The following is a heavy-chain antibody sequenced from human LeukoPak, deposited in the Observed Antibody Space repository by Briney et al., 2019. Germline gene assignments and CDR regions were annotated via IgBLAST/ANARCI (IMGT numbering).Heavy chain of an antibody. CDR3: ARLPYYYDSSGYSRRVDY. J-gene: IGHJ4*02. CDR2: INPNSGGT. Sequence: ASVKVSCKASGYTFTCYYMHWVRQAPGQGLEWMGWINPNSGGTNYAQKFQGRVTMTRDTSISTAYMELSRLRSDDTAVYYCARLPYYYDSSGYSRRVDYWGQGTPVTVSS. V-gene: IGHV1-2*02. D-gene: IGHD3-22*01. CDR1: GYTFTCYY.